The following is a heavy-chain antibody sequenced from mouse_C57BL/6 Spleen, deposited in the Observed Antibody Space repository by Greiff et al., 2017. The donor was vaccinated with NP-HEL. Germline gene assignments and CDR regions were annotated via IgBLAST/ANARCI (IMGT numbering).Heavy chain of an antibody. CDR3: AEGYYGSSSWFAY. Sequence: QVQLQQPGAELVRPGTSVKLSCKASGYTFTSYWMHWVKQRPGQGLEWIGVIDPSDSYTNYNQKFKGKATLTVDTTSSTAYMQLSSLTSEDSAVYYCAEGYYGSSSWFAYWGQGTLVTVSA. CDR1: GYTFTSYW. J-gene: IGHJ3*01. V-gene: IGHV1-59*01. D-gene: IGHD1-1*01. CDR2: IDPSDSYT.